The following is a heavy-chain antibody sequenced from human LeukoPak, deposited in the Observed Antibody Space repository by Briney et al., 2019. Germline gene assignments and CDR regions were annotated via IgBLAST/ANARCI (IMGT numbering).Heavy chain of an antibody. CDR3: AREEDSSGSFDY. Sequence: GGSLRLSCAASGFTFSSYGMHWVRQAPGKGLEWVAVIWYDGSNKYYADSVKGRFTISRDNSKNTLYLQMNSLRAEDTAAYYCAREEDSSGSFDYWGQGTLVTVSS. CDR1: GFTFSSYG. J-gene: IGHJ4*02. V-gene: IGHV3-33*01. CDR2: IWYDGSNK. D-gene: IGHD3-22*01.